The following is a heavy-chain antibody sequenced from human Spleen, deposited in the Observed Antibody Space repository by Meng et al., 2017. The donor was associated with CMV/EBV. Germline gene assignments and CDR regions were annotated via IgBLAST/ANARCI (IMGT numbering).Heavy chain of an antibody. D-gene: IGHD4-11*01. CDR3: ASPQTTVPEASQYYFDY. J-gene: IGHJ4*02. CDR1: GLTFNGNY. V-gene: IGHV4-34*01. CDR2: INNSERT. Sequence: YGLTFNGNYWSWNRQPQGKGRKGSREINNSERTKENQSQKRRVTITEDTSKNQFSLKLSSVTAADTAVYYWASPQTTVPEASQYYFDYWGQGTLVTVSS.